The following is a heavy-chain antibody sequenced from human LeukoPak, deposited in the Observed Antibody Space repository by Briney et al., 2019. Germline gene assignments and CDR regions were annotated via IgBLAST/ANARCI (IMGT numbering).Heavy chain of an antibody. CDR1: GFDFGDYA. D-gene: IGHD3-10*01. V-gene: IGHV3-49*04. Sequence: GGSLRLSCTVSGFDFGDYALTWVRQAPGKGLEWVGFIRSKPVNGATDYAASVRGRFSISKDESEPIAYLQMNSLNTEDTAVYYCLLGWFGEVGGQEILVTVSS. J-gene: IGHJ4*02. CDR3: LLGWFGEV. CDR2: IRSKPVNGAT.